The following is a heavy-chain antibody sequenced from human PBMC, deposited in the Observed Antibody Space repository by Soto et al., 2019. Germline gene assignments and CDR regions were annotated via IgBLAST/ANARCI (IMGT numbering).Heavy chain of an antibody. J-gene: IGHJ5*02. D-gene: IGHD2-15*01. CDR3: ATYCSGGSCYSSYKLNWFDP. CDR2: FDPEDGET. V-gene: IGHV1-24*01. Sequence: ASVKVSCKVSGYTLTELSMHWVRQAPGKGLEWMGGFDPEDGETIYAQKFQGRVTMTEDTSTDTAYMELSSLRSEDTAVYYCATYCSGGSCYSSYKLNWFDPWGQGTLVTVSS. CDR1: GYTLTELS.